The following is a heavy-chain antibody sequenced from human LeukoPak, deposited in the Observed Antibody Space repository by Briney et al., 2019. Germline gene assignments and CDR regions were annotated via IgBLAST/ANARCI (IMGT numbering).Heavy chain of an antibody. CDR2: INTYTGNP. Sequence: ASVKVSCKASGYTFTTYVMNWVRQAPGQGLEWMGWINTYTGNPTYAQGFTGRFVFSLDTSVSTAYLQINNLKADDSAVYYCARQSSITGTTDGDYWGQGTLVTVSS. J-gene: IGHJ4*02. V-gene: IGHV7-4-1*02. CDR3: ARQSSITGTTDGDY. D-gene: IGHD1-20*01. CDR1: GYTFTTYV.